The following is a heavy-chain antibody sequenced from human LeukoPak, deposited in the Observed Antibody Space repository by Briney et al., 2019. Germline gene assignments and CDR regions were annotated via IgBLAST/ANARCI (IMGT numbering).Heavy chain of an antibody. Sequence: ASVKVSCKASGGTFSSYAISWVRQAPGQGLEWMGRIIPILGIANYAQKFQGRVTITADKSTSTAYMELSSLRSEDTAVYYCARDSGDIVVVPAAMELGNCGMDVWGQGTTVTVSS. CDR3: ARDSGDIVVVPAAMELGNCGMDV. V-gene: IGHV1-69*04. D-gene: IGHD2-2*01. CDR2: IIPILGIA. CDR1: GGTFSSYA. J-gene: IGHJ6*02.